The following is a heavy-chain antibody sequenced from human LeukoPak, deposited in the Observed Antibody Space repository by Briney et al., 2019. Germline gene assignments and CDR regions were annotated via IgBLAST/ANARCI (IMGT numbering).Heavy chain of an antibody. CDR3: ATRESGYYFYGTDV. J-gene: IGHJ6*02. CDR2: ISNNGDFI. D-gene: IGHD3-10*01. V-gene: IGHV3-11*04. CDR1: GLTFSDEY. Sequence: GGSLRLSCAASGLTFSDEYMSWIRQAPGKGLEWVSYISNNGDFIAYADSVKGRFTISRDNAKNSLYLQMNSLRAEDTAVYYCATRESGYYFYGTDVWGQGTTVTVSS.